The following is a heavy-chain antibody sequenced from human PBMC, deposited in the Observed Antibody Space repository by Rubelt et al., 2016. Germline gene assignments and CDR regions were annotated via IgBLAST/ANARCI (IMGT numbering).Heavy chain of an antibody. CDR2: IYYSGST. V-gene: IGHV4-59*08. Sequence: QVQLQESGPGLVKSSETLSLTCSVSGGSVSNDYWSWIRQTPTKGLEWIGYIYYSGSTNYNPSLKSRVTISLDTSKNQFSLRLSPVTAADTAVYYCARQVRVLYYSDYWGQGTLVTVSS. CDR3: ARQVRVLYYSDY. J-gene: IGHJ4*02. CDR1: GGSVSNDY.